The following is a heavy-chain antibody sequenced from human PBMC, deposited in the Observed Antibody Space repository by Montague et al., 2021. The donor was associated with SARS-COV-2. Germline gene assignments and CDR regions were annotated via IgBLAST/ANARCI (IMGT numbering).Heavy chain of an antibody. V-gene: IGHV4-59*03. CDR1: GGSIWSYY. Sequence: SETRSLTCTVSGGSIWSYYWSWIRQTPGKGLEWIGYIYYDGSTNYNPSLKSRVTMSVDSSKNQFSLRLSSVTAADTAVYYCARYRSYFEHWGQGTLVTVSS. CDR2: IYYDGST. CDR3: ARYRSYFEH. J-gene: IGHJ4*02. D-gene: IGHD3-16*02.